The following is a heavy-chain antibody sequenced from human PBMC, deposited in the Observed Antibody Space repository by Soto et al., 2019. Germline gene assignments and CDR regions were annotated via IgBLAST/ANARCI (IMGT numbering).Heavy chain of an antibody. Sequence: GGSLRLSCAASGFTFSSYGMHWVRQAPGKGLEWVAVIWYDGSNKYYADSVKGRFTISRDNSKNTLYLQMNSLRAEDTAVYYCARDAGLDYGGPQAEDYYYYYYGMDVWGQGTTVTVSS. V-gene: IGHV3-33*01. J-gene: IGHJ6*02. CDR1: GFTFSSYG. D-gene: IGHD4-17*01. CDR3: ARDAGLDYGGPQAEDYYYYYYGMDV. CDR2: IWYDGSNK.